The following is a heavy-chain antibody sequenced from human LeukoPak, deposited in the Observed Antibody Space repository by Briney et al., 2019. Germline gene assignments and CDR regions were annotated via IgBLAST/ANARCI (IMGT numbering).Heavy chain of an antibody. V-gene: IGHV4-4*02. CDR2: IYHSGST. CDR3: ASLYCSRTSCYFLDP. J-gene: IGHJ5*02. CDR1: GGSISSSNW. D-gene: IGHD2-2*01. Sequence: PSETLSLTCAVSGGSISSSNWWSWVRQPPGKGLEWIGEIYHSGSTNYNPSLKSRVTISVDTSKNQFSLKLSSVTAADTAVYYCASLYCSRTSCYFLDPWGQGTLVTVSS.